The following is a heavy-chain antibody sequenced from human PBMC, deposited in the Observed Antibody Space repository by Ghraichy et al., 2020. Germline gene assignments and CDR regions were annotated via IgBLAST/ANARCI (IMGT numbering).Heavy chain of an antibody. Sequence: GESLNISCAASGFTVSSNYMSWVRQAPGKGLEWVSIIYSGGNTYYADSVKGRFTISRDNSKNTLYLQMNSLRAEDTAVYYCAFFVGSYASPTSGVNYMDVWGKGTTVTVSS. D-gene: IGHD2-8*01. V-gene: IGHV3-66*02. CDR1: GFTVSSNY. CDR3: AFFVGSYASPTSGVNYMDV. CDR2: IYSGGNT. J-gene: IGHJ6*03.